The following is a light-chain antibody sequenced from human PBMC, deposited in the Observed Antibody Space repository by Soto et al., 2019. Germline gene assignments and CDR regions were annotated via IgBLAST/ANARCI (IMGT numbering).Light chain of an antibody. V-gene: IGLV2-11*01. J-gene: IGLJ2*01. CDR1: TSDVGGYNY. CDR2: GFS. Sequence: QSALTQPRSVSGSPGQSVTISCTGSTSDVGGYNYVSWYQQHPGKAPKLMIYGFSKRPSGVPDRFSGSKSGTTASLTISGLQAEDEADYYCCSYAGSYTYVVFGGGTKLTVL. CDR3: CSYAGSYTYVV.